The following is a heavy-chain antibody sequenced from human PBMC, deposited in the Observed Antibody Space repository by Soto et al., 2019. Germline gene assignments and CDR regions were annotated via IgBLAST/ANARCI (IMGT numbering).Heavy chain of an antibody. CDR3: ERKRTYYDILTGQYYFDY. D-gene: IGHD3-9*01. CDR2: IYYSGST. Sequence: PSETLSLTCTVSSGSISNYYWSWIRQPPGKGLEWIGYIYYSGSTNYNPSLKSRVTISVDTPKNQFSLKLSSVTAADTAVYYCERKRTYYDILTGQYYFDYWGQGTLVTVSS. J-gene: IGHJ4*02. V-gene: IGHV4-59*12. CDR1: SGSISNYY.